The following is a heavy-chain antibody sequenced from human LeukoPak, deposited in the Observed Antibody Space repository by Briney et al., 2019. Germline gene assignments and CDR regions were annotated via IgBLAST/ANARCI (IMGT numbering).Heavy chain of an antibody. D-gene: IGHD3-16*01. V-gene: IGHV4-38-2*01. J-gene: IGHJ3*01. CDR1: GYSISSGYS. CDR2: MFHNEKG. Sequence: SETLSLTCRVSGYSISSGYSWGWIRQAPGQGLEWIGNMFHNEKGYNNPSLKSRVTISADTSKNQFSLKVTSVIATDTAVYYCARFDHVWETHGMDAFDLWGQGTMVTVSS. CDR3: ARFDHVWETHGMDAFDL.